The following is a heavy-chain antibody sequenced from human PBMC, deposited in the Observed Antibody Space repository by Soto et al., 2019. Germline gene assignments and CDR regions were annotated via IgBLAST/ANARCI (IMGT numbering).Heavy chain of an antibody. V-gene: IGHV5-51*01. J-gene: IGHJ3*02. CDR2: IYPGDSDT. CDR1: GYSFTSYW. Sequence: PVESLKISCKGSGYSFTSYWICRFLQMPVKVLEWMGIIYPGDSDTRYSPSFQGQVTISADKSISTAYLQWSSLKASDTAMYYCARTQGYYDSSGPDAFDIWGQGTMVTVSS. D-gene: IGHD3-22*01. CDR3: ARTQGYYDSSGPDAFDI.